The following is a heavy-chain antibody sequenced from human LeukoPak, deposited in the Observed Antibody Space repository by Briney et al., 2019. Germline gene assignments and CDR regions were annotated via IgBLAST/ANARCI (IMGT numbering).Heavy chain of an antibody. CDR2: IYSSGST. CDR3: ARKRKGAYDFDC. Sequence: ETSETLSLTCTVSGGSISGYYWSWIRQPAGEGLEWIGRIYSSGSTNYNPSPKSRVSMSVDTSNTQLSLNLSSVTAADTAVYYCARKRKGAYDFDCWGQGTLVTVPS. CDR1: GGSISGYY. J-gene: IGHJ4*02. D-gene: IGHD3-16*01. V-gene: IGHV4-4*07.